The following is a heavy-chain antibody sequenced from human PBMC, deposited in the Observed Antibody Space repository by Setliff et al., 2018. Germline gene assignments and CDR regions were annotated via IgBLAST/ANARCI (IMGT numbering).Heavy chain of an antibody. CDR3: ARSPGWIPWFDS. D-gene: IGHD5-18*01. CDR2: IKEDGSEE. J-gene: IGHJ5*01. V-gene: IGHV3-7*01. CDR1: GFSFSNYY. Sequence: GGSLRLSCVASGFSFSNYYMSWVRQAPGKGLEWVANIKEDGSEEYYVDSVKGRFTISRDNAKNSVFLQMNSLRADDTAVYFCARSPGWIPWFDSWGQGTLVTVSS.